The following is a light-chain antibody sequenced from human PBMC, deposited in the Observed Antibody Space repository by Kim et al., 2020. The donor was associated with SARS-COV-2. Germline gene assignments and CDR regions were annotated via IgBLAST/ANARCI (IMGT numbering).Light chain of an antibody. J-gene: IGKJ2*01. CDR2: GAT. CDR3: QQSYSIPYT. V-gene: IGKV1-39*01. CDR1: QSIGEY. Sequence: DIQMTQSPSSLSASVGDRVTITCRASQSIGEYLNWYQQKPRQPPKIVIYGATSLKSGVPSRFSGSASGTDFTLTISSLQPEDFATYYCQQSYSIPYTFGQGTKVDIK.